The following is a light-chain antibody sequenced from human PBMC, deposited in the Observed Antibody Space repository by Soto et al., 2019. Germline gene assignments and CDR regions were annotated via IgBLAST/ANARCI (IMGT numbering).Light chain of an antibody. J-gene: IGKJ5*01. CDR2: DAF. V-gene: IGKV3-15*01. CDR1: ESLNNK. CDR3: QQYVSWSPIT. Sequence: EVVLTQSPATLSVSPGARATLSCRASESLNNKLVWYQQKPGQAPRLLMYDAFTRAPGIPARFSGSGSGTEFTLTISSLQSEDFAVYYCQQYVSWSPITFGQGTRLEI.